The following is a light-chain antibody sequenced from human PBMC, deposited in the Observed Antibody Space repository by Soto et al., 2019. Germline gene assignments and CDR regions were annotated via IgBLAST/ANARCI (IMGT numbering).Light chain of an antibody. V-gene: IGKV1-27*01. Sequence: DIQMTQSPPSLSASVGDRVTITCRASQGISNYLAWYQQKPGKVPKLLIYAESTLQSGVPSRFSASGSGTYFTLTISSLQPEDVATYYCQKYNSVPFTFAPGTKVEIK. CDR3: QKYNSVPFT. CDR2: AES. J-gene: IGKJ3*01. CDR1: QGISNY.